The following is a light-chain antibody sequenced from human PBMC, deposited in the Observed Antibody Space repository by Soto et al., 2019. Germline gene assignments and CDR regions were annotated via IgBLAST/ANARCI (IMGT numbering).Light chain of an antibody. CDR3: QQHSNWLWT. CDR1: QSVSSSY. V-gene: IGKV3D-20*02. CDR2: GAS. Sequence: EIVLTQSPGTLSLSPGERATRSCRASQSVSSSYLTWYQQKPGQAPRLLIYGASTRATGIPARFSGSGSGTDFTITISSLEPEDFAVYYCQQHSNWLWTFGQGTKVDIK. J-gene: IGKJ1*01.